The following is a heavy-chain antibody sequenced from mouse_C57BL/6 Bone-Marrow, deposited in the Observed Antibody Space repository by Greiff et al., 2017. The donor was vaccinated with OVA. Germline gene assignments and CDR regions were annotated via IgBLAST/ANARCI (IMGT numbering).Heavy chain of an antibody. D-gene: IGHD6-2*01. V-gene: IGHV1-50*01. J-gene: IGHJ2*01. Sequence: VQLQQPGAELVKPGASVKLSCKASGYTFTSYWMQWVKQRPGQGLEWIGEIDPSDSYTNYNQKFKGKATLTVDTSSSTAYMKLSSLTSEDSAVYYCAREGASHFDYWGQGTTLTVSS. CDR3: AREGASHFDY. CDR2: IDPSDSYT. CDR1: GYTFTSYW.